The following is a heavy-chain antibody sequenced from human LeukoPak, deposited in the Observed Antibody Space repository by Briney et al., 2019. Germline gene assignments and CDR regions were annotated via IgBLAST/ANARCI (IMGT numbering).Heavy chain of an antibody. Sequence: GGSLRHSCAASGFTFSSYAINWVRQAPGKGLEWVSAISAGGDTTLYAGSVKGRFTISRDNSRNTLYLQMDNLRAEDTAIYHCARWIYYFDSWGQGTLVTVSS. D-gene: IGHD5-12*01. V-gene: IGHV3-23*01. J-gene: IGHJ4*02. CDR2: ISAGGDTT. CDR1: GFTFSSYA. CDR3: ARWIYYFDS.